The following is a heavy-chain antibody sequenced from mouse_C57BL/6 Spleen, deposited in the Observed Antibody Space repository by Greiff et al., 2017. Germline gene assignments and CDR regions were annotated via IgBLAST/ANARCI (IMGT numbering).Heavy chain of an antibody. CDR3: ARSVPNYYGSGFDY. CDR2: IYPGSGST. D-gene: IGHD1-1*01. J-gene: IGHJ2*01. Sequence: QVQLQQPGAELVKPGASVKMSCKASGYTFTSYWITWVKQRPGQGLEWIGDIYPGSGSTNYNEKFKSKATLTVDTSSSTAYMQLSSLTSEDSAVYYCARSVPNYYGSGFDYWGQGTTLTVSS. CDR1: GYTFTSYW. V-gene: IGHV1-55*01.